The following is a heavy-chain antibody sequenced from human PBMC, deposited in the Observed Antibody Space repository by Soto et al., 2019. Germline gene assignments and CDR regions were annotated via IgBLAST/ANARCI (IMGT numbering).Heavy chain of an antibody. CDR2: INAGNGNT. CDR1: GYTFTDYA. D-gene: IGHD6-19*01. V-gene: IGHV1-3*01. Sequence: ASVKVSCKASGYTFTDYAMHWVRQAPGQRLEWMGWINAGNGNTKYSQTFQGRVTMTRNTSISTAYMELSSLRSEDTAVYYCARGSGWYEYNWFDPWGQGTLVTVSS. CDR3: ARGSGWYEYNWFDP. J-gene: IGHJ5*02.